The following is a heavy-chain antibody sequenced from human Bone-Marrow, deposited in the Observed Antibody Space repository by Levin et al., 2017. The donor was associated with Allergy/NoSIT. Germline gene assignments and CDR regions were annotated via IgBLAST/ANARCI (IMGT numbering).Heavy chain of an antibody. CDR2: ISGSTGIT. CDR1: GFTFSSYS. V-gene: IGHV3-48*01. D-gene: IGHD4-11*01. Sequence: GGSLRLSCAASGFTFSSYSMNWVRQAPGKGLEWISYISGSTGITYYSDSVKGRFTISRDNAKNSLHLQMNSLRAEDTALYYCVRLVSTVTFQYYGLDVWGQGTTVTVSS. J-gene: IGHJ6*02. CDR3: VRLVSTVTFQYYGLDV.